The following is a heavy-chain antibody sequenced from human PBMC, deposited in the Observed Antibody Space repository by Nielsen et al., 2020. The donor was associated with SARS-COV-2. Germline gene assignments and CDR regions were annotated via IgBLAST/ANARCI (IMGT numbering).Heavy chain of an antibody. CDR2: VSAYNGNT. J-gene: IGHJ4*02. CDR3: ATGLGSGYYNY. Sequence: ASVKVSCKGSGFSFSRHDHGITWVRQAPGQGLEWMGWVSAYNGNTNNAQKFQGRVTMTIDTSTSTAYVELRSLGSDDTAVYYCATGLGSGYYNYWGKGSLVTVSS. D-gene: IGHD6-25*01. CDR1: GFSFSRHD. V-gene: IGHV1-18*04.